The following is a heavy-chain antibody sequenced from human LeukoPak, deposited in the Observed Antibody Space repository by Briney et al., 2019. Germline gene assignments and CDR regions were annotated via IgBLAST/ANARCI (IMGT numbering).Heavy chain of an antibody. D-gene: IGHD3-22*01. CDR2: VYYTGSA. Sequence: SETLSLTCTVSGGSMSSYYWTWIRQAPGKGLEWSGHVYYTGSASYNPSLKSRVTISVDASKNHFSLRLTAVTAADTAVNYCARYLSSGLDYWGQGTLVTVSS. J-gene: IGHJ4*02. CDR1: GGSMSSYY. CDR3: ARYLSSGLDY. V-gene: IGHV4-59*01.